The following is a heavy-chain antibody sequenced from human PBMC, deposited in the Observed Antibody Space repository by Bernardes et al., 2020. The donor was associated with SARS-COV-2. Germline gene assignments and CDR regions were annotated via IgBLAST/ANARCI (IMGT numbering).Heavy chain of an antibody. D-gene: IGHD5-12*01. Sequence: GSLRLSCAASGFTFSTYIMNWVRQAPGKGLEWVSSISSYSNDIYYADSVKGRFTISRDNAKNTLYLQMNSLRAEDTAVYYCAREALVADPDFWGQGTLVTVSS. CDR3: AREALVADPDF. V-gene: IGHV3-21*01. CDR1: GFTFSTYI. J-gene: IGHJ4*02. CDR2: ISSYSNDI.